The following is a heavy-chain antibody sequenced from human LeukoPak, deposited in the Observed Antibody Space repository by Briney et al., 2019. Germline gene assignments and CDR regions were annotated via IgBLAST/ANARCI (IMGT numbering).Heavy chain of an antibody. CDR3: ARDGGSTYFYYVMDV. Sequence: SETLSLTCTVSGGSVSSGTYYWNWIRQPPGKGLEWIGYIYYSGSTNYNPSLKSRVTISVDTSKNQFSLKLSSVTATDTAVYFCARDGGSTYFYYVMDVWGQGTTVTVSS. CDR1: GGSVSSGTYY. V-gene: IGHV4-61*01. J-gene: IGHJ6*02. D-gene: IGHD2-15*01. CDR2: IYYSGST.